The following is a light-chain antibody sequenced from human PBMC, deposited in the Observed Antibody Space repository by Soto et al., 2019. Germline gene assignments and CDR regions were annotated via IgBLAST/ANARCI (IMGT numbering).Light chain of an antibody. CDR3: QQYNNLPPDT. J-gene: IGKJ2*01. CDR1: QSVNNN. Sequence: EIILTQSPASLSVSPGERATLSCRASQSVNNNLAWYQQKPGQAPRLLIYGASTRATGIPGRFRGSGSGTEFTLTIPSLQSEDFAVYFCQQYNNLPPDTFCQGTKLEIK. V-gene: IGKV3-15*01. CDR2: GAS.